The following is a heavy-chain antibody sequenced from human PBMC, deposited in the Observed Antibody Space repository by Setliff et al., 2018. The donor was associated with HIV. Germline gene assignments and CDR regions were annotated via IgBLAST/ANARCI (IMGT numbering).Heavy chain of an antibody. CDR3: ARAPTLFGVEYYYYFGMDV. D-gene: IGHD3-3*01. CDR2: INPHSGDT. V-gene: IGHV1-2*02. Sequence: GASVKVSCKASGYTFTGYYMHWVRQAPGQGFEWMGWINPHSGDTNYAQKFQDRVTMTRDTSVNIAYMQLSRLRSDDTAVYYCARAPTLFGVEYYYYFGMDVWGQGTTVTVS. J-gene: IGHJ6*02. CDR1: GYTFTGYY.